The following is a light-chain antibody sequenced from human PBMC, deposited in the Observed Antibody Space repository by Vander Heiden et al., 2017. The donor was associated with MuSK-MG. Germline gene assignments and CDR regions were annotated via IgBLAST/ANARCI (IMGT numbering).Light chain of an antibody. Sequence: EIVLTQSPGTLSLSPGERATFTSRASQRVNSSYLAWYQQKPGQAPRLLIYGASSRATGIPDRFSGSGSGTDFTLTISRLEPEDFAVYYCQQYGSSPRTFGQGTKVEIK. CDR3: QQYGSSPRT. CDR2: GAS. CDR1: QRVNSSY. J-gene: IGKJ1*01. V-gene: IGKV3-20*01.